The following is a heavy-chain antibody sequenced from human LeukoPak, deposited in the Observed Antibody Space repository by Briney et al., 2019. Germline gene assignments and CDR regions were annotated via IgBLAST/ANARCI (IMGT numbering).Heavy chain of an antibody. CDR1: GFSVINSG. CDR3: AQGYLSGWYPH. J-gene: IGHJ4*02. CDR2: ISVDGETA. D-gene: IGHD6-19*01. V-gene: IGHV3-23*01. Sequence: RGRCLRLSCTVSGFSVINSGMSWVRQAPGEGMELISAISVDGETALYADSVKGRFIISRDNSKNTLYLQMSSLRAEDTAVYYCAQGYLSGWYPHWGQGSLVSVSS.